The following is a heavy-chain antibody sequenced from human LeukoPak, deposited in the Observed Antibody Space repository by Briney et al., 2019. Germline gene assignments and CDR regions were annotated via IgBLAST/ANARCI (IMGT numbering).Heavy chain of an antibody. CDR3: ARGRYNWNHDAFDI. CDR1: GYTFTSYG. J-gene: IGHJ3*02. V-gene: IGHV1-18*01. CDR2: ISAYNGNT. Sequence: ASVKVSCKASGYTFTSYGISWVRQAPGQGLEWMGWISAYNGNTNYAQKLQGRVTMTTDTSTSTAYMELSGLRSEDTAVYYCARGRYNWNHDAFDIWGQGTMVTVSS. D-gene: IGHD1-14*01.